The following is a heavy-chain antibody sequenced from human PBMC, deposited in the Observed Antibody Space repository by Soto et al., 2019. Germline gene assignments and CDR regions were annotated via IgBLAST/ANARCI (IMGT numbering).Heavy chain of an antibody. J-gene: IGHJ4*02. CDR2: ISSSSSYI. V-gene: IGHV3-21*01. Sequence: GGSLRLSCAASVFTFTSYNMNWVRQAPGKGLEWVSSISSSSSYIYYADSVKGPFAISRDNAKNSPYLQMNSLRAEDTAVYYCANGYGSHIWGQGTMVTVSS. D-gene: IGHD3-10*01. CDR3: ANGYGSHI. CDR1: VFTFTSYN.